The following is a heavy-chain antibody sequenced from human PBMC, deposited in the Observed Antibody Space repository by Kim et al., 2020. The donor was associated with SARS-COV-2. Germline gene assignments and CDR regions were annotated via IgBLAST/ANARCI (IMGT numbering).Heavy chain of an antibody. CDR3: ARGLLVRGVFYYYYYMDV. V-gene: IGHV1-8*01. CDR2: MNPNSGNT. D-gene: IGHD3-10*01. J-gene: IGHJ6*03. Sequence: ASVKVSCKASGYTFTSYDINWVRQATGQGLEWMGWMNPNSGNTGYAQKFQGRVTMTRNTSISTAYVELSSLRSEDTAVYYCARGLLVRGVFYYYYYMDVWGQGTTVTVSS. CDR1: GYTFTSYD.